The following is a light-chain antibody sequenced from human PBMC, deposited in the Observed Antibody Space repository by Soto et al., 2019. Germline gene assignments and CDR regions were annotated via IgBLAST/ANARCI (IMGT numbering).Light chain of an antibody. CDR3: QQYGSSPLFT. CDR1: QSVSSSY. J-gene: IGKJ3*01. CDR2: GAS. V-gene: IGKV3-20*01. Sequence: EIVLTQSPGTLSLSPGERATLSCRASQSVSSSYLAWYQQKPGQPPRLLIYGASARATGIPDRFSGSGSGTDFTLTISRLEPADFAVYYCQQYGSSPLFTFGPGTKVAIK.